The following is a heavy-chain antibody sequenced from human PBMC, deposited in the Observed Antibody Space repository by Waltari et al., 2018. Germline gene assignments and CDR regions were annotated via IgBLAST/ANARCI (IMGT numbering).Heavy chain of an antibody. CDR3: ASGRVSPWFGELGGDAFDI. CDR2: KNPKSGNT. J-gene: IGHJ3*02. D-gene: IGHD3-10*01. V-gene: IGHV1-8*02. Sequence: QMQLVQSGAEVKKPGASVKVSCKASGYPFSDYDINWVRQATGHGLEWVGGKNPKSGNTVTAQNLQDRVTITRDPSTSTVYIELSSLRSDDTAVYYCASGRVSPWFGELGGDAFDIWGQGTMVTVSS. CDR1: GYPFSDYD.